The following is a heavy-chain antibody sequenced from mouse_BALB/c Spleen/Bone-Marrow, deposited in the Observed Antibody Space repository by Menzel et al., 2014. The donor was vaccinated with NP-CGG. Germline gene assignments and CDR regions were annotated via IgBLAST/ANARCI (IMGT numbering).Heavy chain of an antibody. CDR2: IYPSDSYT. CDR1: GYTFTSYW. V-gene: IGHV1-69*02. J-gene: IGHJ2*01. CDR3: TREGYYGSSYVDY. Sequence: VQLQESGAELVRPGASVKLSCKASGYTFTSYWINWVKQRPGQGLEWIGNIYPSDSYTNYNQKSKDKATLTVDKSSSTAYMQLSSPTSEDSAVYYCTREGYYGSSYVDYWGQGTTLTVSS. D-gene: IGHD1-1*01.